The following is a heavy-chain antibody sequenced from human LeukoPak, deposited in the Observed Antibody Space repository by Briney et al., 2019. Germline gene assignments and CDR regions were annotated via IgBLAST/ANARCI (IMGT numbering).Heavy chain of an antibody. D-gene: IGHD3-22*01. CDR2: ISGGGGST. V-gene: IGHV3-23*01. J-gene: IGHJ3*02. CDR1: GFTFSSYA. CDR3: AAFSSGYYEGDAFDI. Sequence: PGGSLRLSCAASGFTFSSYAMSWVRQAPGKGLEWVSAISGGGGSTYYADSVKGRFTISRDNSKNTLYLQMNSLRAEDTAVYYCAAFSSGYYEGDAFDIWGQGTMVTVSS.